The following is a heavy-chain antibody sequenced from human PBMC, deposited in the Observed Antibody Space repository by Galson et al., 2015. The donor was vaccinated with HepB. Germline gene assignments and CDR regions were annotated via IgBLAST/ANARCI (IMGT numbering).Heavy chain of an antibody. CDR2: INHSGST. J-gene: IGHJ4*02. Sequence: ETLSLTCAVYGGSFSGYYWSWIRQPPGKGLEWIGEINHSGSTNYNPSLKSRVTISVDTSKNQFSLKLSSVTAADTAVYYCARGARYVWGSYRSNPFDYWGQGTLVTVSS. CDR1: GGSFSGYY. V-gene: IGHV4-34*01. CDR3: ARGARYVWGSYRSNPFDY. D-gene: IGHD3-16*02.